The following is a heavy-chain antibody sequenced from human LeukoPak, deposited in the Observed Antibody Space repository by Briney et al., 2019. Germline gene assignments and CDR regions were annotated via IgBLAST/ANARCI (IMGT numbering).Heavy chain of an antibody. CDR3: ARPTHPANYYGSGSFYL. Sequence: GASVKVSCKASGYTFTSYGISWVRQATGQGLEWMGWMNPNSGNTGYAQKFQGRVTMTRNTSISTAYMELSSLRSEDTAVYYCARPTHPANYYGSGSFYLWGQGTLVTVSS. J-gene: IGHJ5*02. CDR2: MNPNSGNT. CDR1: GYTFTSYG. D-gene: IGHD3-10*01. V-gene: IGHV1-8*02.